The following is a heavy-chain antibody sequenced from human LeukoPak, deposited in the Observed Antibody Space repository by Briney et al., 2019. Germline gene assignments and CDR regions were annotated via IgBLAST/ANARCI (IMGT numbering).Heavy chain of an antibody. D-gene: IGHD5-12*01. CDR1: GYTFTGYY. V-gene: IGHV1-2*02. J-gene: IGHJ4*02. CDR2: INPNSGGT. CDR3: ARGGYSGYDQSYHFDY. Sequence: ASVKVSCKASGYTFTGYYMHWVREAPGQGLEWMGWINPNSGGTNYAQKFQGRVTMTRDTSISTAYMELSSLRSDDTAVYYCARGGYSGYDQSYHFDYWGQGTLVTVSS.